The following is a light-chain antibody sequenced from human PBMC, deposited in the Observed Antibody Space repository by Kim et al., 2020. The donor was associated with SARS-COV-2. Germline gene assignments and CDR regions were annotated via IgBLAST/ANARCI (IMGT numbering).Light chain of an antibody. CDR3: QQRSNWPLSIT. CDR2: DAS. Sequence: PGDRATLSRTASQTISTYLAWYQQKPGQPPRLLIYDASIRATDIPDRFSGSGSGTDFTLTISSLRPEDFAVYFCQQRSNWPLSITFGLGTRLEIK. V-gene: IGKV3-11*01. J-gene: IGKJ5*01. CDR1: QTISTY.